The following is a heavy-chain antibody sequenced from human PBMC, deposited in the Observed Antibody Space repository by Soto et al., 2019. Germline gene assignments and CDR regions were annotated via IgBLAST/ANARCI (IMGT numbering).Heavy chain of an antibody. Sequence: QMQLVQSGPEVKKPGTSVKVSCKASGFTFTSSAMQWVRQARGQRLEWIGWIVVGSGNTNYAQKFQERVTITRDMSTSTASMELSSLRSEDTAVYYFAADHPRHTYYDDVWVSYRSTYGMEVWGQGTTVTVSS. CDR3: AADHPRHTYYDDVWVSYRSTYGMEV. J-gene: IGHJ6*02. V-gene: IGHV1-58*02. CDR1: GFTFTSSA. D-gene: IGHD3-16*02. CDR2: IVVGSGNT.